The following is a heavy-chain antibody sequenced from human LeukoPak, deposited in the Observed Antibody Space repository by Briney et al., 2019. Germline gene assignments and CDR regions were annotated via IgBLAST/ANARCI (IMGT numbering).Heavy chain of an antibody. Sequence: GGSLRLSCAASGLTFSSYAMSWVRQAPGKGLEWVSAISGSGGSTYYADSVKGRFTISRDNSKNTLYLQMNSLRAEDTAVYYCAKDIVVVVAAELPNDAFDIWGQGTMVTVSS. V-gene: IGHV3-23*01. CDR3: AKDIVVVVAAELPNDAFDI. J-gene: IGHJ3*02. CDR1: GLTFSSYA. D-gene: IGHD2-15*01. CDR2: ISGSGGST.